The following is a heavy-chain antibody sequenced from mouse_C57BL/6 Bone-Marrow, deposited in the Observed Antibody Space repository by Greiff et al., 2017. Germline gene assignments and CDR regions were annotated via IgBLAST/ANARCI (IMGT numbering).Heavy chain of an antibody. CDR1: GYTFTSYW. J-gene: IGHJ3*01. V-gene: IGHV1-52*01. Sequence: QVQLQQPGAELVRPGSSVKLSCKASGYTFTSYWMHWVKQRPIQGLEWIGNIDPSDSETHYNQKFKDKATLTVDKSSSTAYMQLSSLASEDSAVYYCVQGDGYSFAYWGQGTLVTVSA. CDR2: IDPSDSET. D-gene: IGHD2-3*01. CDR3: VQGDGYSFAY.